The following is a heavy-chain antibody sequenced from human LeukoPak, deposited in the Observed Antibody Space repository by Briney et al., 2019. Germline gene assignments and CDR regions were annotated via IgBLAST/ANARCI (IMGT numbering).Heavy chain of an antibody. D-gene: IGHD3-16*01. J-gene: IGHJ4*02. Sequence: GGSLRLSCAASGFTVSGTHMSWVRQAPGKGLEWVSAMYTGGTTYYADSVKGRFTIPRDNSRNTLFLHMSSLRADDTAVYYCAKDEATSGGGLASWGQGTLVTVSS. CDR1: GFTVSGTH. CDR3: AKDEATSGGGLAS. CDR2: MYTGGTT. V-gene: IGHV3-53*01.